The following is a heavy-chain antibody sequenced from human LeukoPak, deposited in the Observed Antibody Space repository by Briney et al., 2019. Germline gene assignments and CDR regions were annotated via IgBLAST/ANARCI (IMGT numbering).Heavy chain of an antibody. CDR2: IYHSGST. Sequence: SETLSLTCTVSGGSISSYYWGWIRQPPGKGLEWIGTIYHSGSTYYNPSLKSRVTISVDTSDNQFSLKLSSVTAADTALYYCSRASSTSYYDYWGKGTLVSVSS. CDR3: SRASSTSYYDY. V-gene: IGHV4-38-2*02. CDR1: GGSISSYY. J-gene: IGHJ4*02. D-gene: IGHD6-19*01.